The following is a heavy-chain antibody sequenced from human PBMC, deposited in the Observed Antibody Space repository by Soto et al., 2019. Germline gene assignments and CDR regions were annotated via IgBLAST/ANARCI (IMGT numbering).Heavy chain of an antibody. V-gene: IGHV4-34*01. D-gene: IGHD3-3*01. CDR2: INHSGST. Sequence: QVQLQQWGAGLLKPSETLSLTCAVYGGSFSGYYWSWIRQPPGKGLEWIGVINHSGSTNSNPSLKSRVTISVDTSKNQISPKLRSVAAPDTAVYYCARLALRFHGAFDIWGQGTMVTVSS. J-gene: IGHJ3*02. CDR1: GGSFSGYY. CDR3: ARLALRFHGAFDI.